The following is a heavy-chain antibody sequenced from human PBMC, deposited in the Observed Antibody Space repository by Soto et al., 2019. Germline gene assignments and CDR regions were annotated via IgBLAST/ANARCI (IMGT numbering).Heavy chain of an antibody. Sequence: QITLNESGPTQVKPRQTLTLTCTFSGFSLTTSGVGVGWIRQSPGKAPEWLALIYWDDDKRYRPSLKSRLTILKDTPKNQVVVTMAYLDPADTATYYCAHRVLRTVFGLVTTTAIYFDFWGQGPPVAVSS. CDR3: AHRVLRTVFGLVTTTAIYFDF. J-gene: IGHJ4*02. V-gene: IGHV2-5*02. D-gene: IGHD3-3*01. CDR2: IYWDDDK. CDR1: GFSLTTSGVG.